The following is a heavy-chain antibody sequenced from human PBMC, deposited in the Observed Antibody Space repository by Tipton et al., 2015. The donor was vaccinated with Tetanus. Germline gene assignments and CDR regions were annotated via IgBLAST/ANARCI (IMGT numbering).Heavy chain of an antibody. J-gene: IGHJ5*02. Sequence: SLRLSCAASGFTFSSYSMNWVRQAPGKGLEWVSSISSSSSYIYYADSVKGRFTISRDNAKNSLYLQMNSLRAEDTAVYYCARGSITRDNWFGPWGQGTLVTFSS. CDR3: ARGSITRDNWFGP. V-gene: IGHV3-21*01. CDR1: GFTFSSYS. D-gene: IGHD3-10*01. CDR2: ISSSSSYI.